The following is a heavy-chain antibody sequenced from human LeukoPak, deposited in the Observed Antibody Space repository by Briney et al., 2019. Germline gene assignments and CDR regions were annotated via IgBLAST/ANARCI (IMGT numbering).Heavy chain of an antibody. V-gene: IGHV3-48*04. CDR1: GFNFNIYT. CDR2: IASGGSPI. D-gene: IGHD1-26*01. J-gene: IGHJ4*02. Sequence: GGSLRLSCAASGFNFNIYTMNWVRQAPGKGLEWVSYIASGGSPIHYADSVRGRFTVSRDNAKDSLYLQMNSLRVEDTAVYYCARDRSGSFGYWGQGTLVTVSS. CDR3: ARDRSGSFGY.